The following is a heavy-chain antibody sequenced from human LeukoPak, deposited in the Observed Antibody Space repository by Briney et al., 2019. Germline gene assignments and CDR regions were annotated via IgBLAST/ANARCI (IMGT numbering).Heavy chain of an antibody. J-gene: IGHJ3*02. CDR3: AKAQWELLSAFDI. CDR1: GFTFSSYG. V-gene: IGHV3-30*18. Sequence: PGRSLRLSCAASGFTFSSYGMHWVRQAPGKGLEWVAVISYDGSNRYYADSVKGRFTISRDTSKNTLYLQMNSLRAEDTAVYYCAKAQWELLSAFDIWGQGTMVTVSS. D-gene: IGHD1-26*01. CDR2: ISYDGSNR.